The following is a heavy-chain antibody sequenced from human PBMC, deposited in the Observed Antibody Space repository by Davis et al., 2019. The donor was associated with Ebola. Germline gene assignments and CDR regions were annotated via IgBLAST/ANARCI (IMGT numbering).Heavy chain of an antibody. CDR1: GYSFSSYW. CDR2: IYPSDSDA. Sequence: GESLKISCQASGYSFSSYWIAWVRQMPGKGLEWMGSIYPSDSDARYSPSFQGQVTFTVDESGSTAFLQWTSLKASDSAMYYCTRFFAPGSYESFGYWGQGSLVTVSS. CDR3: TRFFAPGSYESFGY. D-gene: IGHD3-10*01. J-gene: IGHJ4*02. V-gene: IGHV5-51*01.